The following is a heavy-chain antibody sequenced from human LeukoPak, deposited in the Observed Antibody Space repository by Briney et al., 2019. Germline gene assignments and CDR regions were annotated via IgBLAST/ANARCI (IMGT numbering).Heavy chain of an antibody. CDR2: ISSDGTNT. CDR3: ARDPGHSNYINDY. Sequence: GGSLRLSCAASGFTFSNYWMHWVRQSPGKGLVWVSRISSDGTNTNYADSVKGQFTISRDNAENTLYLQMTSLRAEDTAVYYCARDPGHSNYINDYWGQGILVAVSS. D-gene: IGHD4-11*01. CDR1: GFTFSNYW. V-gene: IGHV3-74*01. J-gene: IGHJ4*02.